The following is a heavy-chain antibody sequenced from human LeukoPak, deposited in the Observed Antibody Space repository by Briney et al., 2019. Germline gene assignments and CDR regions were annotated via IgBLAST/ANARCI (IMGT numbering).Heavy chain of an antibody. CDR1: GGTFSSYA. CDR2: IIPIFGTA. D-gene: IGHD2-2*02. CDR3: AREVGDCSSTSCYRYFDY. Sequence: SVKVSCKASGGTFSSYAISWVRQAPGQGLEWMGGIIPIFGTANYAQKFQGRVTITADESTGTAYMELSSLRSEDTAVYYCAREVGDCSSTSCYRYFDYWGQGTLVTVSS. J-gene: IGHJ4*02. V-gene: IGHV1-69*13.